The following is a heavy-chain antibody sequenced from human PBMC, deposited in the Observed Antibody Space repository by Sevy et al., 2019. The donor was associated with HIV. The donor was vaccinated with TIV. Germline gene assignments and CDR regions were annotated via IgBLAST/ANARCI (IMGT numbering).Heavy chain of an antibody. D-gene: IGHD4-17*01. CDR1: GFTFSSYE. CDR3: ARDLPPSATAVAHFDY. CDR2: IINSGTTI. V-gene: IGHV3-48*03. J-gene: IGHJ4*02. Sequence: GGSLRLSCAASGFTFSSYEMNWVRQAPGKGLEWVSYIINSGTTISYSDPVRGRFSIPRDNARNSLNLQMNSLRVEDTAVYYCARDLPPSATAVAHFDYWGQGTLVTVSS.